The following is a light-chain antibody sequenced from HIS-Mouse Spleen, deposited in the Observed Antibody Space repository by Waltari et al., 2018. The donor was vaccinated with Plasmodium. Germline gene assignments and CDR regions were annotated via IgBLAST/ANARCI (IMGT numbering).Light chain of an antibody. CDR1: QRVSSD. J-gene: IGKJ3*01. CDR2: GAS. CDR3: QQYNNWPPEGA. Sequence: EIVMTQSPATLSVSPGERATLSCRASQRVSSDLAWYQQKPGQAPRLLIYGASTRATGIPARFSGSGSGTEFTLTISSLQSEDFAVYYCQQYNNWPPEGAFGPGTKVDIK. V-gene: IGKV3-15*01.